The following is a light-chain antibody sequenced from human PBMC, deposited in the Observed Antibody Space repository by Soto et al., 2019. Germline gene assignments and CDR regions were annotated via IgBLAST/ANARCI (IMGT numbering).Light chain of an antibody. CDR2: DAS. V-gene: IGKV3-11*01. Sequence: EIVLTQSPATLSLSPGERATLSCRASQSVSSYLAWYQQKPGQAPRLLIYDASNRATGIPGRFSGSGSGTDFTLTISSLGPEDFAVYYCQHRINWPLTFGGGTKVDIK. CDR3: QHRINWPLT. J-gene: IGKJ4*01. CDR1: QSVSSY.